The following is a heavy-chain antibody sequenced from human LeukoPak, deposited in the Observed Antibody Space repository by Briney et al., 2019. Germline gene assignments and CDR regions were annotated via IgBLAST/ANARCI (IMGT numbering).Heavy chain of an antibody. J-gene: IGHJ4*02. CDR2: IIPIFGTA. V-gene: IGHV1-69*13. Sequence: SVKVSCKASGGTLSNNVVSWVRQAPGQGLEWMGGIIPIFGTANYAQKFQGRVTITADESTSTAYMELSSLRSEDTAVYYCASSMDSSGYYQLALYYFDYWGQGTLVTVSS. D-gene: IGHD3-22*01. CDR3: ASSMDSSGYYQLALYYFDY. CDR1: GGTLSNNV.